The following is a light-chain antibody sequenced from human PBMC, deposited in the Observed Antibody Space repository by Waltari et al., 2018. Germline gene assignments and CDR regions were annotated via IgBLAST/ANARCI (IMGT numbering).Light chain of an antibody. CDR3: AAWDDSMNGPV. CDR2: RTN. CDR1: DSNIGSNT. J-gene: IGLJ3*02. Sequence: QSVVTQSPSVSGTPGQRVTISCSGGDSNIGSNTVNWYQQFPGAAPRLLIHRTNPRPPGVPDRISGSKSGTAASLAISGLQSDDEADYYCAAWDDSMNGPVFGGGTRLTVL. V-gene: IGLV1-44*01.